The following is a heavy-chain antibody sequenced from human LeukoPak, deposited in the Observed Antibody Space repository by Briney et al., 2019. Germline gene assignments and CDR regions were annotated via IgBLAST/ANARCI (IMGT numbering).Heavy chain of an antibody. CDR3: AREGEVIVADNLFY. CDR2: INPSGGST. D-gene: IGHD2-21*01. Sequence: ASVKVSCKASGYTFTSYYMHWVRQAPGQGLEWMGIINPSGGSTTYAQMFQGRVTMTRDTSTRTAYVELSSLRSEDTAAYYCAREGEVIVADNLFYWGQGTLVTVSS. CDR1: GYTFTSYY. J-gene: IGHJ4*02. V-gene: IGHV1-46*01.